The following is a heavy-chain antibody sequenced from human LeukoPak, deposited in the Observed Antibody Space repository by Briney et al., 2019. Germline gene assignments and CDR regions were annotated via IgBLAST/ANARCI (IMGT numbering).Heavy chain of an antibody. CDR1: GGSISSYY. J-gene: IGHJ4*02. D-gene: IGHD3-16*01. V-gene: IGHV4-59*01. CDR2: TYYSGST. CDR3: ARAPLGGYFDY. Sequence: SETLSLTCTVSGGSISSYYWSWIRQPPGKGLEWIGYTYYSGSTNYNPSLKSRVTISVDTSKNQFSLKLTSVTAADTAVYYCARAPLGGYFDYWGQGTLVTVSS.